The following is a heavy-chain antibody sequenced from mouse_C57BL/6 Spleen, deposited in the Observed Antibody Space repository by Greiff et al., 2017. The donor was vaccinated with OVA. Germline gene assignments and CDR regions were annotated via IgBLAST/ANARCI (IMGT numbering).Heavy chain of an antibody. CDR1: GFTFSDYG. CDR2: ISSGSSTI. J-gene: IGHJ4*01. D-gene: IGHD3-2*02. Sequence: EVKVVESGGGLVKPGGSLKLSCAASGFTFSDYGMHWVRQAPEKGLEWVAYISSGSSTIYYADTVKGRFTISRDNAKNTLFLQMTSLRSEDTAMYYCARGIIRGAMDYWGQGTSVTVSS. V-gene: IGHV5-17*01. CDR3: ARGIIRGAMDY.